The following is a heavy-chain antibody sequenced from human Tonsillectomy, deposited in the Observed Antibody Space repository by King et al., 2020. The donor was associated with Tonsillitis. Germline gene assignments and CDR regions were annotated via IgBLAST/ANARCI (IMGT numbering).Heavy chain of an antibody. CDR3: ARLITFGDAFDI. D-gene: IGHD3-16*01. Sequence: QLQESGPGLVKSSETLSLTCTVSGGSISRHYWNWIRQPPGKGLEWIGYMDYSGSTNYNPSLQSRVTISADTSKTQFSLKLSSVTAADTAVYYCARLITFGDAFDIWGRGTMVIVSS. V-gene: IGHV4-59*11. CDR1: GGSISRHY. J-gene: IGHJ3*02. CDR2: MDYSGST.